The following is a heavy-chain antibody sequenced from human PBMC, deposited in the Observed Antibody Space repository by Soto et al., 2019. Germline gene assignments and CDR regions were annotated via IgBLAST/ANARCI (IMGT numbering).Heavy chain of an antibody. V-gene: IGHV3-30*18. Sequence: PGGSLRLSCAASGFTFSSYGMHWVRQAPGKGLEWVAVISYDGSNKYYADSVKGRFTISRDNSKNTLYLQMNSLRAEDTAVYYCAKDLGGIRVCGPGFDPWGQGTLVTVSS. CDR1: GFTFSSYG. D-gene: IGHD3-3*01. CDR2: ISYDGSNK. J-gene: IGHJ5*02. CDR3: AKDLGGIRVCGPGFDP.